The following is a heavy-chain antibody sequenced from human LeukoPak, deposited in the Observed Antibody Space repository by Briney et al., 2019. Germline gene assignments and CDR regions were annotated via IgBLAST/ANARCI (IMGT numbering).Heavy chain of an antibody. Sequence: ASVKVSCKASGYTFTGYYMHWVRQAPGQGLEWMGWINPNSGGTNYAQKFQGRVTMTRDTSISTAYMELSRLRSDDTAVYYCARVGGYCSGGSCYFSIYYFDYWGQGTLVTVSS. CDR3: ARVGGYCSGGSCYFSIYYFDY. D-gene: IGHD2-15*01. CDR1: GYTFTGYY. J-gene: IGHJ4*02. CDR2: INPNSGGT. V-gene: IGHV1-2*02.